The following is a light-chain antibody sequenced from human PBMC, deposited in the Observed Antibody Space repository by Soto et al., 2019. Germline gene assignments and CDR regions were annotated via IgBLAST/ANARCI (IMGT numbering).Light chain of an antibody. J-gene: IGLJ3*02. V-gene: IGLV1-51*01. CDR3: GTWESSRNWV. CDR1: SSNIENNY. Sequence: QSVLTQSPSVSAAPGQTVSISCSGTSSNIENNYVSWYQVLPKTAPTLLIYDNLKRPSGIPDRFSGSKSGTSATLVITGLQTEDEADYYCGTWESSRNWVFGGGTKLTVL. CDR2: DNL.